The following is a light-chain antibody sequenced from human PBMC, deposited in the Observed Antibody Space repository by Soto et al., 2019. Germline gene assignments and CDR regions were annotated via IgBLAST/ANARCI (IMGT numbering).Light chain of an antibody. CDR3: QQYNNWPPWT. J-gene: IGKJ1*01. CDR1: QSVNSN. V-gene: IGKV3D-15*01. CDR2: GAS. Sequence: ERVMTQSPATLSVSPGERATLSCRASQSVNSNLAWYQQKPGQAPRLLIYGASIRATGIPARFSGSGSGTEFTLTISSLQSEDFAVYYCQQYNNWPPWTFGQGTKVDIK.